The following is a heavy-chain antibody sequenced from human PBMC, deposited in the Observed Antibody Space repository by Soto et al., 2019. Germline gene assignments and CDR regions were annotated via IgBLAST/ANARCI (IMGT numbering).Heavy chain of an antibody. CDR3: ARIRPDYDYVWGSYRLDY. CDR1: GGSISSYY. Sequence: SETLSLTCTVSGGSISSYYWSWIRQPPGKGLEWIGYIYYSGSTNYNPSLKSRVTISVDTSKNQFSLKLSSVTAADTAVYYCARIRPDYDYVWGSYRLDYWGQGTLVTVSS. J-gene: IGHJ4*02. V-gene: IGHV4-59*01. CDR2: IYYSGST. D-gene: IGHD3-16*02.